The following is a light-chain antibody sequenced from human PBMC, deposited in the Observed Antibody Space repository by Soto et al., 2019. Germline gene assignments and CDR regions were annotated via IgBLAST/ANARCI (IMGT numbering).Light chain of an antibody. CDR2: AAS. J-gene: IGKJ1*01. CDR3: QQYGGSPWT. CDR1: QSVGSNY. Sequence: EIVLTQSPGTLSLSPGDRGTLSCRASQSVGSNYLAWYQQKPGQAPRLLIYAASSRAPGIPARFSGGGSGTDFTLTISRLEPEDFAVYYCQQYGGSPWTFGQGTKVEIK. V-gene: IGKV3-20*01.